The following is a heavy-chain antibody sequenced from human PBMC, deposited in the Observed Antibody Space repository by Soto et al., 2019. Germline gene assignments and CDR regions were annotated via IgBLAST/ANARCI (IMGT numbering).Heavy chain of an antibody. D-gene: IGHD6-19*01. CDR2: ISYDGSNK. Sequence: WVSLRLSCAVSGFTFSRFAMHWFRQAPGKGLEWVAAISYDGSNKNNEDSVKGRFTFSRDNSKNTLYLQMNSLRPDDTAVHYCASGPRYTSGWYKEWGAWGQAYMVTVYS. J-gene: IGHJ5*02. CDR1: GFTFSRFA. V-gene: IGHV3-30-3*01. CDR3: ASGPRYTSGWYKEWGA.